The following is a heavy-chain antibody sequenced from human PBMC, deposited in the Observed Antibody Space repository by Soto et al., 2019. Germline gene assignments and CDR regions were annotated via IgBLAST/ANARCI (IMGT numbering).Heavy chain of an antibody. Sequence: QLQLQESGPGLVKPSETLSLTCTVSGGSISSSSYYWGWIRQPPGKGLEWIGSIYYSGSTYYNPSPNCPVPLSVDPSNNQFSLKLSSVTAADTAVYYCARQVKEQQPVRDAWSDPWGQGTLVTVSS. CDR2: IYYSGST. CDR1: GGSISSSSYY. CDR3: ARQVKEQQPVRDAWSDP. D-gene: IGHD6-13*01. J-gene: IGHJ5*02. V-gene: IGHV4-39*01.